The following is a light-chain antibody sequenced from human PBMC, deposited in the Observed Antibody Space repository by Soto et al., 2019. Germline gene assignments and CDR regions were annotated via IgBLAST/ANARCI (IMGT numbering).Light chain of an antibody. CDR1: QSVSSSY. CDR2: GVS. Sequence: EIVLTQSPGTLSLSAGERATLSCRASQSVSSSYFAWFQQRPGQAPRLLIYGVSTLATGTPYRFSASGSATEFTLNINRLEPEDFAVYYCQQYGASPWTFGQGTKVDIK. V-gene: IGKV3-20*01. J-gene: IGKJ1*01. CDR3: QQYGASPWT.